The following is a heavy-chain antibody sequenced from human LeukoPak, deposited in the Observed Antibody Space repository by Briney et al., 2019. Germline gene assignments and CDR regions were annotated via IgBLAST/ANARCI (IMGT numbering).Heavy chain of an antibody. V-gene: IGHV4-61*01. CDR1: GGSVSSGRSY. Sequence: PSETLSLTCTVSGGSVSSGRSYWSWIRQPPGKGLEWIGYVYYTGSTKYNPSLKSRVTISIDTSKNQFSLKLSSVTAADTAVYYCARDLDWNDEDYYYGMDVWGQGTTVTVSS. D-gene: IGHD1-1*01. CDR2: VYYTGST. CDR3: ARDLDWNDEDYYYGMDV. J-gene: IGHJ6*02.